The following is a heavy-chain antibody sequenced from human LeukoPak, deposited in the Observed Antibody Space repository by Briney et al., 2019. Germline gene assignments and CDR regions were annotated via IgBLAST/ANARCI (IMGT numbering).Heavy chain of an antibody. CDR2: IKQDGSDK. D-gene: IGHD2-21*02. Sequence: PGGSLRLSCAASGFTFSSYWMTWVRQAPGKGLEWVANIKQDGSDKYYVDSVKGRFTFSRDNAKNSLYLQMNSLRAEDTAVYYCARISPRGFGCGGDCYPFDYWGQGTLVAVST. J-gene: IGHJ4*02. CDR1: GFTFSSYW. CDR3: ARISPRGFGCGGDCYPFDY. V-gene: IGHV3-7*01.